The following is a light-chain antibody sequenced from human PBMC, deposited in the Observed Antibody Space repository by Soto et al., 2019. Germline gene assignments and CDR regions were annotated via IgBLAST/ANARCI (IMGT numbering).Light chain of an antibody. V-gene: IGKV3-20*01. CDR2: GAS. J-gene: IGKJ1*01. CDR1: QSVSSSY. Sequence: EIVLTQSPGTLSLSPGERATLSCRASQSVSSSYLAWYQQKPGQAPRLLIYGASSRATGIPDRFSGSGSGTDFTLTINRPEPEDFAVYYCQQYGSLPRTFGQGTKVEIK. CDR3: QQYGSLPRT.